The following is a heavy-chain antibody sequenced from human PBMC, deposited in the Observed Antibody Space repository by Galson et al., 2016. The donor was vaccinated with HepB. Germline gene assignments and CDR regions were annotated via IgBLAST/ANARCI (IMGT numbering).Heavy chain of an antibody. CDR2: INPDSGVT. J-gene: IGHJ3*02. CDR1: GYTFTGYY. V-gene: IGHV1-2*02. Sequence: SVKVSCKASGYTFTGYYMHWVRQAPGQGLEWMGWINPDSGVTSYAQKFQGRVTMTKDTSISTVYMELSRLKSDDTAIYYRARDRYSGSYYVGAFDIWGQGTVVTVS. CDR3: ARDRYSGSYYVGAFDI. D-gene: IGHD1-26*01.